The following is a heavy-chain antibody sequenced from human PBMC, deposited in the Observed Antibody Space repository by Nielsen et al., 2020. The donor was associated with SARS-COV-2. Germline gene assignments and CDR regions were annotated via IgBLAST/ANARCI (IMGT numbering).Heavy chain of an antibody. Sequence: GESLKISCAASGFTFSSYAMSWVRQAPGKGLEWVSAISGSGGSTYYADSVKARFTISRDNSKNTLYLQMNSLRAEDTAVYYCAKGGLFLDSGSYVYWGQGTLVTVSS. V-gene: IGHV3-23*01. CDR1: GFTFSSYA. CDR3: AKGGLFLDSGSYVY. J-gene: IGHJ4*02. D-gene: IGHD1-26*01. CDR2: ISGSGGST.